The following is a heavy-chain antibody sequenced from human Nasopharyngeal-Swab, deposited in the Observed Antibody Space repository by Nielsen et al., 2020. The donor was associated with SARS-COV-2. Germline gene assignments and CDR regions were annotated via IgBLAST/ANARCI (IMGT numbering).Heavy chain of an antibody. D-gene: IGHD3-22*01. CDR3: ARGPYSSGYPYYYYYYMDV. V-gene: IGHV4-30-4*07. CDR2: IYYSGST. J-gene: IGHJ6*03. Sequence: PGKGLEWIGYIYYSGSTYYNPSLKSRVTISVDTSKNQFSLKLSSVTAADTAVYHCARGPYSSGYPYYYYYYMDVWGKGTTVTVSS.